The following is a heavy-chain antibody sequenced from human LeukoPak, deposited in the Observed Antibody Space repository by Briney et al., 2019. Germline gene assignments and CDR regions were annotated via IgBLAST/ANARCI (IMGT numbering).Heavy chain of an antibody. J-gene: IGHJ5*02. D-gene: IGHD6-19*01. V-gene: IGHV5-51*01. CDR2: IYPGDSDT. Sequence: GESLKISCKGSGYSFTSYWIGWAREMPGKGLEWMGIIYPGDSDTRYSPSFQGQVTISADKSISTAYLQWSSLKASDTAMYYCARLGWGAVAGISNWFDPWGQGTLVTVSS. CDR1: GYSFTSYW. CDR3: ARLGWGAVAGISNWFDP.